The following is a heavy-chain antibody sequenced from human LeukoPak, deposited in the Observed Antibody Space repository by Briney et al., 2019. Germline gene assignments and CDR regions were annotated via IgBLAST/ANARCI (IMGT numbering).Heavy chain of an antibody. CDR1: GYTFTSYA. J-gene: IGHJ4*02. Sequence: GASVKVSCKASGYTFTSYAINWVRQAPGQGLEWMGWISTYNGNTNYAQKLQDRVTMTTDTSTSTAYMELRSLRSDDTAMYYCAREGIRIAAAGTIDYWGQGTLVTVSS. CDR3: AREGIRIAAAGTIDY. D-gene: IGHD6-13*01. V-gene: IGHV1-18*01. CDR2: ISTYNGNT.